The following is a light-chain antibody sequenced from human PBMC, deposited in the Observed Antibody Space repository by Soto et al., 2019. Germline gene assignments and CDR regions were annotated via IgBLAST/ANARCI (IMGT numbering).Light chain of an antibody. CDR3: QSYDSSLRGSV. V-gene: IGLV1-40*01. J-gene: IGLJ2*01. CDR1: SSNIGANYD. Sequence: QPVLTQPPSVSGAPGQRVTISCTGSSSNIGANYDVHWYQQLPGTAPKLLIYDNTYRPSGVPDRFSGSKSGTSASLAITGLQAEDEADYFCQSYDSSLRGSVFGGGTKLTVL. CDR2: DNT.